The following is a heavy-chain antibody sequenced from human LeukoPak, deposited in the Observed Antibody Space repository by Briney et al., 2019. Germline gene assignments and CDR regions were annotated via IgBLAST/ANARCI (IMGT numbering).Heavy chain of an antibody. CDR2: MSGSGYST. D-gene: IGHD3-16*01. CDR3: ARDFGPRLYAFDV. V-gene: IGHV3-23*01. CDR1: GFTFSYYA. J-gene: IGHJ3*01. Sequence: PGGSLRLSCAASGFTFSYYAMSWVRQAPGKGLEWVSTMSGSGYSTYYADSVKGRFTISRDNSKNTVYLQMNSLRAEDTAVYFCARDFGPRLYAFDVWGQGTMITVSS.